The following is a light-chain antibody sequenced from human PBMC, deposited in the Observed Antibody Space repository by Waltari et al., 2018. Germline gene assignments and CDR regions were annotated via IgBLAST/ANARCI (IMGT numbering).Light chain of an antibody. V-gene: IGKV3-15*01. J-gene: IGKJ2*01. CDR3: QQYNNWPPYT. CDR1: QSVSSN. Sequence: EIVMTQSPATLSLSPGERATLSCRASQSVSSNLAWYQQKPGQAPRFLIYVVSIRVTGIPARFSGSWSGTEFTLTISSLQSEDFAVYYCQQYNNWPPYTFGQGTKLEI. CDR2: VVS.